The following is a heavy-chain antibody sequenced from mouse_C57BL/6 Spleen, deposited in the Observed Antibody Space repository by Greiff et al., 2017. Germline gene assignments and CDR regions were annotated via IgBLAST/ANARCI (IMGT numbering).Heavy chain of an antibody. CDR3: ARDLYDYDGGYYAMDY. CDR1: GYTFTSYW. D-gene: IGHD2-4*01. CDR2: IYPGSGST. Sequence: VQLQQPGAELVKPGASVKMSCKASGYTFTSYWITWVKQRPGQGLEWLGDIYPGSGSTNYNEKFKSKATLTVDTSSSTAYMQLSSLTSEDSAVYYCARDLYDYDGGYYAMDYWGQGTSVTVSS. V-gene: IGHV1-55*01. J-gene: IGHJ4*01.